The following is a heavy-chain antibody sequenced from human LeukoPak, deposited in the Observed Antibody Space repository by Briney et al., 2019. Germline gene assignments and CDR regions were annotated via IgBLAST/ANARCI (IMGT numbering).Heavy chain of an antibody. V-gene: IGHV4-34*01. CDR1: GGSFSGYY. Sequence: KPSETLSLTCAVYGGSFSGYYWSWIRQPPGKGLEWIGEINHSGSTNYNPSLKSRVTISVDTSKNQFSLKLSSVTAADTAVYYCARSGDLMPGFDPWGQGTLVTVSS. CDR3: ARSGDLMPGFDP. J-gene: IGHJ5*02. D-gene: IGHD2-8*01. CDR2: INHSGST.